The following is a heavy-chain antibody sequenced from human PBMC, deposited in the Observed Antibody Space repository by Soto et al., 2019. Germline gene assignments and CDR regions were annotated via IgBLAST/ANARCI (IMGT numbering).Heavy chain of an antibody. CDR2: ITGDGTTT. Sequence: HPGGSLRLSCVASGFIFSNYAMSWVRQAPGEGLEWVSAITGDGTTTHNADSVKGRFTISRVNSKTTVYLQMNRLRAEDTAVYYCAKGFGVTTYFDYWGQGTLVTVSS. D-gene: IGHD3-3*01. V-gene: IGHV3-23*01. CDR3: AKGFGVTTYFDY. CDR1: GFIFSNYA. J-gene: IGHJ4*02.